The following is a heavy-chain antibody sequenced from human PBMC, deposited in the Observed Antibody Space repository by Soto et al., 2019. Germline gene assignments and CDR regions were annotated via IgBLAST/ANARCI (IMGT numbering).Heavy chain of an antibody. J-gene: IGHJ6*02. Sequence: SATLSLTCSVSGGSISIGDYNWILVPPPPGKGLEWIAYIYYRGNTFYHPSLKSSVAISVDTSKNQFSLKLSSVTAADTAVYYSVRSRPGYGTGYYYYGMDVWRQGTTVTVS. V-gene: IGHV4-30-4*02. D-gene: IGHD6-6*01. CDR3: VRSRPGYGTGYYYYGMDV. CDR2: IYYRGNT. CDR1: GGSISIGDYN.